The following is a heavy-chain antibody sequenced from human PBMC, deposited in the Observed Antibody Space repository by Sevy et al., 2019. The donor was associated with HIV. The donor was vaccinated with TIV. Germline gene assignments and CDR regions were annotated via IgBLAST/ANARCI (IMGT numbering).Heavy chain of an antibody. D-gene: IGHD2-2*01. V-gene: IGHV1-24*01. CDR2: FDPEDGET. Sequence: ASVKVSCKVSGYTLTELSMHWVRQAPGKGLEWMGGFDPEDGETIYAQKFQGRVTMTADTSTDTAYMELSSLRSEDTAVYYCATDPYCISTSCYRFPWGQGTLVTVSS. CDR1: GYTLTELS. J-gene: IGHJ5*02. CDR3: ATDPYCISTSCYRFP.